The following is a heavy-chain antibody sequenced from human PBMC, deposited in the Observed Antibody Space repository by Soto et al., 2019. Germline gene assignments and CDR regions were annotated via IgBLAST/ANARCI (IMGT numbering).Heavy chain of an antibody. CDR2: IYYSGST. Sequence: TLSLTCTVSGGSISSSSYYWGWIRQPPGKGLEWVGSIYYSGSTYYNPSLKSRVTISVDTSKNQFSLKLSSVTAADTAVYYCASGDYVGTSNWFDPWGQGTLVTVS. D-gene: IGHD4-17*01. J-gene: IGHJ5*02. V-gene: IGHV4-39*01. CDR3: ASGDYVGTSNWFDP. CDR1: GGSISSSSYY.